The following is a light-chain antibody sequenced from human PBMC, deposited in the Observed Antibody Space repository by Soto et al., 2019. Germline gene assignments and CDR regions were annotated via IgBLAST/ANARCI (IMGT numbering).Light chain of an antibody. V-gene: IGKV1-9*01. Sequence: DIQLTQSPSFLSASVVYRVTITCRASQGISSSSAWYQQKPGEAPRLLIYAASTLQSGVPSRFSGSAYGTEFTITISSLQPDDFASYYCQKLHNFPLTFGQGTRLEIK. CDR1: QGISSS. CDR2: AAS. J-gene: IGKJ5*01. CDR3: QKLHNFPLT.